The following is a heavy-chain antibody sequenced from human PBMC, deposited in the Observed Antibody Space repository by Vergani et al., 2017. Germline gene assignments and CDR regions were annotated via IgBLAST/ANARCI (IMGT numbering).Heavy chain of an antibody. CDR3: ARVPMYSSGWYVGVY. D-gene: IGHD6-19*01. CDR1: GGSFSGYY. Sequence: QVQLQQWGAGLLKPSETLSLTCAVYGGSFSGYYWSWIRQPPGKGLEWIGEINHSGSTNYNPSLKSRVNISVDTSKNQFSLKLSSVTAADTAVYYCARVPMYSSGWYVGVYWGQGTLVTVSS. V-gene: IGHV4-34*01. J-gene: IGHJ4*02. CDR2: INHSGST.